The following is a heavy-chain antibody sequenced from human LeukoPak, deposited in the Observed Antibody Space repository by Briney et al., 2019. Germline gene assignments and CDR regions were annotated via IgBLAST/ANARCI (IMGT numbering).Heavy chain of an antibody. V-gene: IGHV4-61*02. CDR1: GGSISSGNYY. D-gene: IGHD3-10*01. J-gene: IGHJ2*01. CDR2: IYNSGNT. CDR3: YGEVTSHSGYFDL. Sequence: PSQTLSLTCTVSGGSISSGNYYWSWIRQPAGKGLEWIGRIYNSGNTDYNPSLKSRVTISVDTSKSQFSLKLTSVTAADTAIYYCYGEVTSHSGYFDLWGRGTLVTVSS.